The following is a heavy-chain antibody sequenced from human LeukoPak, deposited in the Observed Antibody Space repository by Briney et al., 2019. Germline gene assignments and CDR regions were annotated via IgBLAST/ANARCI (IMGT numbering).Heavy chain of an antibody. J-gene: IGHJ4*02. Sequence: GGSLTLSCTVSGFTFSDYYMSWIRQAPGKGLEWVSYISSSGSTIYYADSVRGRFTSSMDNAKNSLYLQTDSLRAEHASLYYCSRYRSGLNIVDHWGQGPRDPVFS. V-gene: IGHV3-11*01. CDR3: SRYRSGLNIVDH. CDR1: GFTFSDYY. CDR2: ISSSGSTI. D-gene: IGHD6-19*01.